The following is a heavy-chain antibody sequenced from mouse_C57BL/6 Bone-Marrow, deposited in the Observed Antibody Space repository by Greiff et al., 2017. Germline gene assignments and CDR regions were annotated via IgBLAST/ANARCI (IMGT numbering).Heavy chain of an antibody. J-gene: IGHJ1*03. CDR1: GYTFTSYG. D-gene: IGHD2-2*01. V-gene: IGHV1-81*01. Sequence: QVQLQESGAELARPGASVKLSCKASGYTFTSYGLSWVKQSTGQGLEWIGEIYPRSGNTYYNEKFKGKATLTADKSSSTAYLELRSLTSWDSTVYVCATYGYHWYFDVWGTGTTVTVSS. CDR2: IYPRSGNT. CDR3: ATYGYHWYFDV.